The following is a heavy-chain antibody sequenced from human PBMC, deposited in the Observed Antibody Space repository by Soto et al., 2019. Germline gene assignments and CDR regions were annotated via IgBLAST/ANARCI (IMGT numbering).Heavy chain of an antibody. Sequence: EVQLVETGGGLIQPGGSLRLSCAASGFTVSSNYMSWVRQAPGKGLEWVSVIYSGGSTYYADSVKGRFTISRDNSKNTLYLQMNSMRAEDTAVYYCARVVYDFWSGYYIDYGGQGTLVTVSS. V-gene: IGHV3-53*02. CDR1: GFTVSSNY. J-gene: IGHJ4*02. D-gene: IGHD3-3*01. CDR2: IYSGGST. CDR3: ARVVYDFWSGYYIDY.